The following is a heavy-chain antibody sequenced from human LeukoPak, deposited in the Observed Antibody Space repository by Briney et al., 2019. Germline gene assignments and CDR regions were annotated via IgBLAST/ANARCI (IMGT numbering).Heavy chain of an antibody. D-gene: IGHD3-10*01. CDR3: ARETAIWFGELLRGGFDY. Sequence: GGSLRLSCAASGFTFSSYSMNWVRQAPGKGLEWVSSISSSSSYIYYADSVKGRFTISRDNAKNSLYLQMNSLRAEDTAVYYCARETAIWFGELLRGGFDYWGQGTLVTVSS. V-gene: IGHV3-21*01. CDR1: GFTFSSYS. CDR2: ISSSSSYI. J-gene: IGHJ4*02.